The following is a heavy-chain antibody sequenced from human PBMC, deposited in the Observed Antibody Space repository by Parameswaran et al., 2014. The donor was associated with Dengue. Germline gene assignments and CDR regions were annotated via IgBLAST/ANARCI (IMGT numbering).Heavy chain of an antibody. D-gene: IGHD2-15*01. V-gene: IGHV4-34*01. J-gene: IGHJ3*02. Sequence: VRQAPGKGLEWIGEINHSGSTNYNPSLKSRVTISVDTSKNQFSLKLSSVTAADTAVYYCARAKDARAFDIWGQGTMVTVSS. CDR2: INHSGST. CDR3: ARAKDARAFDI.